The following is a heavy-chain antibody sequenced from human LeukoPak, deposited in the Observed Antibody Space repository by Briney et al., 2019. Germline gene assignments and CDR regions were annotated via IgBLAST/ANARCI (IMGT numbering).Heavy chain of an antibody. D-gene: IGHD3-16*01. Sequence: SETLSLTCTVSGGSISSYYWSWIRQPPGKGLEWIGYIYYSGSINYNPSLKSRVTISVDTSKNQFSLKLSSVTAADTAVYHCASNDYVWGSQLWGQGTLVTVSS. V-gene: IGHV4-59*08. CDR3: ASNDYVWGSQL. J-gene: IGHJ4*02. CDR2: IYYSGSI. CDR1: GGSISSYY.